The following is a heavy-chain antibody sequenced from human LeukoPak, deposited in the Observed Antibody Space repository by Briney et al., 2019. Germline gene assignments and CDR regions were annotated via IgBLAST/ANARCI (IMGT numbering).Heavy chain of an antibody. J-gene: IGHJ4*02. CDR2: IKQDGSEK. CDR3: ARVKSSGYYRFDY. V-gene: IGHV3-7*01. D-gene: IGHD3-22*01. CDR1: GFTFSSYW. Sequence: GSLRLSCAASGFTFSSYWMSWVRQAPGKGLEWVANIKQDGSEKYYVDSVKGRFTISRDNAKISLYLQMNSLRAEDTAVYYCARVKSSGYYRFDYWGQGTLVTVSS.